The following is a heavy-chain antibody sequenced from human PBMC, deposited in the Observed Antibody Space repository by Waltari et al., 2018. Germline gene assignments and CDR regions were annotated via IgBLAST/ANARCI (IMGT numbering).Heavy chain of an antibody. CDR2: IYYSGST. CDR3: AREYYGSGSYYIAGNDAFDV. J-gene: IGHJ3*01. CDR1: GGSISSGGYY. D-gene: IGHD3-10*01. V-gene: IGHV4-31*03. Sequence: QVQLQESGPGLVKPSQTLSLTCTVSGGSISSGGYYWSWIRQHPGQGLEWIGYIYYSGSTYYNPSLKSRVTISVDTSKNQFSLKLSSVTAADTAVYYCAREYYGSGSYYIAGNDAFDVWGQGTMVTVSS.